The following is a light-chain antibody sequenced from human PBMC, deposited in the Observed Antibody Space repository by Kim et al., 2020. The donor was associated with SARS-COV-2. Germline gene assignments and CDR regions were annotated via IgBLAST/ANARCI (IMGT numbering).Light chain of an antibody. CDR3: QAWDSSGV. CDR1: KLGDKY. Sequence: SYELTQPPSVSVSPGQTASITCSGDKLGDKYACWYQQKPGQSPVLVIYQDSKRPSGIPERLSGSNSGNTATLTISGTQAMDEADYYCQAWDSSGVFDGGTQLTVL. V-gene: IGLV3-1*01. J-gene: IGLJ3*02. CDR2: QDS.